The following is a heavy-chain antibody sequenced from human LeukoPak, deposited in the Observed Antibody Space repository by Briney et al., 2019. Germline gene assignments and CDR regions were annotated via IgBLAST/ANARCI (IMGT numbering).Heavy chain of an antibody. CDR2: IKKTGIET. Sequence: WASVKVSCKASGGTFSSYAISWVRQAPGQGLEWVAYIKKTGIETYYLDSVKGRFTITRDNNRNSLFLQMYSLRAEDTAVYFCARENGYCSGSDCYSYFDSWGQGTLVTVSS. D-gene: IGHD2-15*01. CDR3: ARENGYCSGSDCYSYFDS. J-gene: IGHJ4*02. V-gene: IGHV3-7*01. CDR1: GGTFSSYA.